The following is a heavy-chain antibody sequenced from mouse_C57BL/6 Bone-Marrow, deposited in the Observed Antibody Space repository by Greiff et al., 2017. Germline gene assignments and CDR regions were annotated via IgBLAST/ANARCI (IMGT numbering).Heavy chain of an antibody. CDR1: GYTFTSYG. V-gene: IGHV1-81*01. CDR2: IYPRSGNT. CDR3: ARGTTVVAQFAY. D-gene: IGHD1-1*01. J-gene: IGHJ3*01. Sequence: VKLQQSGAELARPGASVKLSCKASGYTFTSYGISWVKQRTGQGLEWIGEIYPRSGNTYYNEKFKGKATLTADKSSSTAYMALRSLTSEDSAVYFCARGTTVVAQFAYWGQGTLVTGSA.